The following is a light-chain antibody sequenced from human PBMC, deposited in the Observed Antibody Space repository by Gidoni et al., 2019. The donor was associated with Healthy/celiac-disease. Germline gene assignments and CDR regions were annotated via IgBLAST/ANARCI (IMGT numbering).Light chain of an antibody. J-gene: IGLJ2*01. CDR2: YES. CDR1: NIGSKS. CDR3: QVWDSSSDLVV. V-gene: IGLV3-21*04. Sequence: SYVLTQPPSLSVAPGTTARITCGGNNIGSKSVHWYQQKPGQGPVLVIYYESDRPSGIPERFSGSNSGNTATLTISRVEAGDEADDYCQVWDSSSDLVVFGGGTKLTVL.